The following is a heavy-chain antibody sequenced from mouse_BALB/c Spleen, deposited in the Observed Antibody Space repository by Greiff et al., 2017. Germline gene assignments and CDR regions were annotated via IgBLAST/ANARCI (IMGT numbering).Heavy chain of an antibody. V-gene: IGHV6-6*02. D-gene: IGHD2-3*01. CDR2: IRLKSNNYAT. CDR1: GFTFSNYW. Sequence: DVKLQESGGGLVQPGGSMKLSCVASGFTFSNYWMNWVRQSPEKGLEWVAEIRLKSNNYATHYAESVKGRFTISRDDSKSSVYLQMNNLRAEDTGIYYCTRPLIYDGYYGFAYWGQGTLVTVSA. J-gene: IGHJ3*01. CDR3: TRPLIYDGYYGFAY.